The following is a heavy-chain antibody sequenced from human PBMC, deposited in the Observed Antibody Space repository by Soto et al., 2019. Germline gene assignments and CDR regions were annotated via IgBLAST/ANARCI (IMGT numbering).Heavy chain of an antibody. CDR1: GFTFSSFD. CDR3: ARGIGYNTFDY. Sequence: EVQLVESGGGLVQPGGSLRLPCAASGFTFSSFDMNWVRQAPGKGLEWVSYITSSGYTIYYADSMRGRFTISRDNAENSLYLQMNSLRVEDTAVYYCARGIGYNTFDYWGQGTLVTVSS. D-gene: IGHD5-18*01. J-gene: IGHJ4*02. CDR2: ITSSGYTI. V-gene: IGHV3-48*03.